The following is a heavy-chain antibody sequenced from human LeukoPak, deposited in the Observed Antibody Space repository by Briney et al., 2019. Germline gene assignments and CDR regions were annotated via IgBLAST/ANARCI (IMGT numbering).Heavy chain of an antibody. CDR1: GYTFTGYY. CDR2: IIPIFGTA. CDR3: ARHMIVAFYFDY. D-gene: IGHD3-22*01. V-gene: IGHV1-69*13. Sequence: ASVKVSCKASGYTFTGYYMHWVRQAPGQGLEWMGGIIPIFGTANYAQKFQGRVTITADESTCTAYMELSSLRSEDTAVYYCARHMIVAFYFDYWGQGTLVTVSS. J-gene: IGHJ4*02.